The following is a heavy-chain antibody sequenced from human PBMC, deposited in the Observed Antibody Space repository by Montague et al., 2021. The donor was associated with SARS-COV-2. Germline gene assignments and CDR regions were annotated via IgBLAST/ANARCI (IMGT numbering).Heavy chain of an antibody. CDR1: GGSLFGSSYY. CDR3: VRPGGWESHCFDR. D-gene: IGHD3-16*01. V-gene: IGHV4-39*01. J-gene: IGHJ5*02. CDR2: VYYTGNT. Sequence: SETLSLTCTVSGGSLFGSSYYWGWIRQPPGKGLEWIASVYYTGNTNYNPSLQSRLTISLDTSENQISLTLDSVTAADTAVYYCVRPGGWESHCFDRWGQGTLVTVSS.